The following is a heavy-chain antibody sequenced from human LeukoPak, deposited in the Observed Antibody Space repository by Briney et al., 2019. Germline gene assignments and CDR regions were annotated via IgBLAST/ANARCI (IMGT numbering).Heavy chain of an antibody. D-gene: IGHD3-10*01. V-gene: IGHV3-30*04. J-gene: IGHJ5*02. CDR2: ISSDGNNK. CDR1: GFTFSYYA. CDR3: ARDQRHLRHYFGSGRRDWFDP. Sequence: GGSLRLSCAASGFTFSYYAMHWVRQAPGKGLEWVAAISSDGNNKYYSDSLKGRFTISRNNSKNTLYLQMNSLRADDTAVYYCARDQRHLRHYFGSGRRDWFDPWGQGTLVAVSS.